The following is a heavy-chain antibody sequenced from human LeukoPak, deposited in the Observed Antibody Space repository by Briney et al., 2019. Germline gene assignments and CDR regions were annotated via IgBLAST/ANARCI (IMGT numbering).Heavy chain of an antibody. CDR1: GFTFSDY. CDR2: ISGSGDVI. J-gene: IGHJ4*02. Sequence: GGSLRLSCAGSGFTFSDYISWIRQSPGRGLEWVAYISGSGDVIYYADSVKGRFTISRDNAKNLVYLQMDSLRAEDTAVYSCVRLPYYFDRWGQGTLVTVSS. CDR3: VRLPYYFDR. V-gene: IGHV3-11*01.